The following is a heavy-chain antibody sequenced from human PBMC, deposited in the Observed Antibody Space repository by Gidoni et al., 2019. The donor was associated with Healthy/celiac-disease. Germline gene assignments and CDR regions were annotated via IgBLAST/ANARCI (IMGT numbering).Heavy chain of an antibody. CDR2: IYYSGST. V-gene: IGHV4-39*01. D-gene: IGHD3-3*01. J-gene: IGHJ5*02. CDR3: ASGGLYNWFDP. Sequence: DGLEWIGSIYYSGSTYYNPSLKSRVTISVDTSKNQFSLKLSSVTAADTAVYYCASGGLYNWFDPWGQGTLVTVSS.